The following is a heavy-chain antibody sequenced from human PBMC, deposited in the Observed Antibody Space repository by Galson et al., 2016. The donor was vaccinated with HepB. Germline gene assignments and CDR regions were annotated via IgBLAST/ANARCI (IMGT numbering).Heavy chain of an antibody. Sequence: SLRLSCAAPGFTFEDYALHWVRQTPGKGLEWVSGISWNSRSIGYADSVKGRFTVSRDNAKRSLYLQMNSLRTEDTALYFCAKSLRVLRPLNDWGQGSQVIVSA. CDR3: AKSLRVLRPLND. V-gene: IGHV3-9*01. D-gene: IGHD3-3*01. CDR1: GFTFEDYA. J-gene: IGHJ4*02. CDR2: ISWNSRSI.